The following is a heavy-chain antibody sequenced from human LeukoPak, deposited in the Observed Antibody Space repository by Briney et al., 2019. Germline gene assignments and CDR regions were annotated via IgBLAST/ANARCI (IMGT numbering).Heavy chain of an antibody. CDR3: ARDVSSWYDPLYYFDY. V-gene: IGHV3-21*01. CDR1: GFTFSSYS. J-gene: IGHJ4*02. CDR2: ISSSSSYI. D-gene: IGHD6-13*01. Sequence: SGGSLRLSCAASGFTFSSYSMNWVRQAPGKGLEWVSSISSSSSYIYYADSVKGRFTIPRDNAKNSLYLQMNSLRAEDTAVYYCARDVSSWYDPLYYFDYWGQGTLVTVSS.